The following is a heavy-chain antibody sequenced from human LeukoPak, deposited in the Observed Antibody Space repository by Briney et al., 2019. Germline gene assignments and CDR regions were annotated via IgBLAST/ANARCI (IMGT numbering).Heavy chain of an antibody. CDR1: GGSFSGYY. J-gene: IGHJ5*02. V-gene: IGHV4-34*01. CDR3: ARADIENWFDP. Sequence: SETLSLTCAVYGGSFSGYYWSWIRQPPGKGLEWIGEINHSGSTNYHPSLKSRVTISVDTSKNQCSLKLSSVTAADTAVYYCARADIENWFDPWGQGTLVTVSS. CDR2: INHSGST.